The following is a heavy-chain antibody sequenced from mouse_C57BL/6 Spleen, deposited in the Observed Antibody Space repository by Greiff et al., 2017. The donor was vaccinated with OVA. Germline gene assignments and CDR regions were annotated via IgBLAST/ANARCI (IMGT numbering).Heavy chain of an antibody. V-gene: IGHV1-69*01. D-gene: IGHD1-1*01. CDR2: IDPSDSYT. Sequence: QVQLQQSGAELVMPGASVKLSCKASGYTFTSYWMHWVKQRPGQGLEWIGEIDPSDSYTNYNQKFKGKSTLTVDKSSSTAYMQLSILTSEDSAVYYCATTVVAPGAYWGQGTLVTVSA. CDR3: ATTVVAPGAY. J-gene: IGHJ3*01. CDR1: GYTFTSYW.